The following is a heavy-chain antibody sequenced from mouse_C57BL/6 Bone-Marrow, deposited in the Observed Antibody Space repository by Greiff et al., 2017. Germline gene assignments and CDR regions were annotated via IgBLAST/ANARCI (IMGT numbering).Heavy chain of an antibody. CDR3: APFLCDCYAMDY. J-gene: IGHJ4*01. CDR2: IYPRSGTT. CDR1: GYTFTSYG. V-gene: IGHV1-81*01. D-gene: IGHD6-1*01. Sequence: QVQLKESGAELARPGASVKLSCKASGYTFTSYGISWVKQRPGQGLEWIGEIYPRSGTTYYNEKFKGKATLTADKCSSSAYMELRSLASEDSAVYVCAPFLCDCYAMDYWGQGTSVTVSS.